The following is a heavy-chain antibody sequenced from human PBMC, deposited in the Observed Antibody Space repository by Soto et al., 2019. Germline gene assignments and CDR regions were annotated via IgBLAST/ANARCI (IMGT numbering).Heavy chain of an antibody. J-gene: IGHJ4*03. Sequence: PGGSLRLSCGGSGFIFSSNAMSWVRQAPGKGLEWVSSISGDGYSADYADSVKGRFTVSRHNSKSTLYLQMNSLRAEDTAVYYCAQRHYYGSGNFALEKWGQGTPVTVSS. CDR2: ISGDGYSA. CDR1: GFIFSSNA. V-gene: IGHV3-23*01. D-gene: IGHD3-10*01. CDR3: AQRHYYGSGNFALEK.